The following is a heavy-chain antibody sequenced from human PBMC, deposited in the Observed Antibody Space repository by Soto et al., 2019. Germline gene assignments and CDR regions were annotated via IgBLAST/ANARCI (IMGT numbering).Heavy chain of an antibody. CDR2: IYYSGST. CDR3: ASNSVAGTLYYYYMDV. Sequence: LSLTCTVSGGSISSYYWSWIRQPPGKGLEWIGYIYYSGSTNYNPSLKSRVTISVDTSKNQFSLKLSSVTAADTAVYYCASNSVAGTLYYYYMDVWGKGTTVTFSS. V-gene: IGHV4-59*01. CDR1: GGSISSYY. J-gene: IGHJ6*03. D-gene: IGHD6-19*01.